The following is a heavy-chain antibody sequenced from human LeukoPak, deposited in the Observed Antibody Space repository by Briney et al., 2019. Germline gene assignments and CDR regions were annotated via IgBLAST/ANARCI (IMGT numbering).Heavy chain of an antibody. J-gene: IGHJ4*02. CDR1: GGSFSGYY. Sequence: PSETLSLTCAVYGGSFSGYYWSWIRQPPGKGLEWIGEINHSGSTNYNPSLKSRVTISVDTSKNQFSLKLSSVTAADTAVYYCASSNVLRLGELSTYYFDCWGQGTLVTVSS. CDR3: ASSNVLRLGELSTYYFDC. V-gene: IGHV4-34*01. CDR2: INHSGST. D-gene: IGHD3-16*02.